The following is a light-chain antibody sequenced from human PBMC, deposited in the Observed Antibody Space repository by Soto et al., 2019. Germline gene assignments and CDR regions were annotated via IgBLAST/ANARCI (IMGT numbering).Light chain of an antibody. Sequence: QSVLTQPPAVSGAPGQRVTISCTESSSNIGAGYDVHWYRQLPGTAPKLLIYGNSNRPSGVPDRFSGSKPGTSASLAITGLQAEDEADYYCQSYDSSLSGWVFGGGTKLTVL. CDR2: GNS. J-gene: IGLJ3*02. CDR3: QSYDSSLSGWV. CDR1: SSNIGAGYD. V-gene: IGLV1-40*01.